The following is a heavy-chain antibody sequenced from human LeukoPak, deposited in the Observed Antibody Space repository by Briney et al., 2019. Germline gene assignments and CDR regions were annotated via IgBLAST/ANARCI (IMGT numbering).Heavy chain of an antibody. J-gene: IGHJ4*02. D-gene: IGHD3-3*01. V-gene: IGHV1-69*04. CDR2: IIPILGIA. CDR1: GGTFSSYA. Sequence: ASVKVSCKASGGTFSSYAISWVRQAPGQGLEWMGRIIPILGIANYAQKFQGRVTITADKSTSTAYMELSSLRSEDTAVYYCATLPIFGVVRNDYWGQGTLVTVSS. CDR3: ATLPIFGVVRNDY.